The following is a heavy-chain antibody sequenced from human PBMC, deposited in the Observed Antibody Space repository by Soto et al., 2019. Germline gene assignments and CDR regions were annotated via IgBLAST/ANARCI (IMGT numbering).Heavy chain of an antibody. V-gene: IGHV3-23*01. CDR1: GFTFSSYA. Sequence: EVQLLESGGGLVQPGGSLRLSCAASGFTFSSYAMSWVRQAPGKGLEWVSAISGSGGSTYYADSVKGRFTISRDNSKNTLYLQMNSLRAEDTAVYYCAKDYLSPKLSYYYGIDVWGQGTTVTVSS. CDR2: ISGSGGST. J-gene: IGHJ6*02. CDR3: AKDYLSPKLSYYYGIDV. D-gene: IGHD2-21*01.